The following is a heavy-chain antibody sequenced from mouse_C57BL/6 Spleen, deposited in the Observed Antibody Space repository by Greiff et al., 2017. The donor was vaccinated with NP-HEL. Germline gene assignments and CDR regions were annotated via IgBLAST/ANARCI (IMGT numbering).Heavy chain of an antibody. V-gene: IGHV1-53*01. D-gene: IGHD1-1*01. CDR1: GYTFTSYW. Sequence: QVQLQQPGTELVKPGASVKLSCKASGYTFTSYWMHWVKQRPGQGLEWIGNINPSNGGTNYNEKFKSKATLTVDKSSSPAYMQLSSLTSEAAAVYYCARGTTVVDYYAMDYWGQGTSVTVSS. CDR3: ARGTTVVDYYAMDY. J-gene: IGHJ4*01. CDR2: INPSNGGT.